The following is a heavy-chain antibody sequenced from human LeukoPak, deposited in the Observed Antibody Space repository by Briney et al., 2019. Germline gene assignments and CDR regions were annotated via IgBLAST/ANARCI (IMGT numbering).Heavy chain of an antibody. Sequence: GGSLRLSCAASGIIFSNYWMHWVRQAPGKGLVWVSRINRDGSSTSYADSVKGRFTISRDNAKNSLYLQMNSLRAEDTAVYYCARDRDSGYDRWGQGTLVTVSS. V-gene: IGHV3-74*01. CDR1: GIIFSNYW. CDR3: ARDRDSGYDR. CDR2: INRDGSST. D-gene: IGHD5-12*01. J-gene: IGHJ5*02.